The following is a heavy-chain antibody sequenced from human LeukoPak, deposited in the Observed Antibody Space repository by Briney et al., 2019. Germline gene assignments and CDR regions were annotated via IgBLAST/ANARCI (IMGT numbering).Heavy chain of an antibody. J-gene: IGHJ4*02. D-gene: IGHD2-15*01. V-gene: IGHV4-38-2*02. Sequence: SETLSLTCTVSGYSISSDYFWGWIRQPPGKGPEWIGSIFHSGSVYYNPSLQSRVTISVDTSTNRFSLKLTSVTAADTALYYCARVVASTSIDSWGQGTLVTVSS. CDR1: GYSISSDYF. CDR3: ARVVASTSIDS. CDR2: IFHSGSV.